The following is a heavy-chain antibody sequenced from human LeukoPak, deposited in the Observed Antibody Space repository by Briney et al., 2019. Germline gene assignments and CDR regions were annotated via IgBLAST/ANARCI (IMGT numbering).Heavy chain of an antibody. CDR1: GYTFTSYY. Sequence: SVKVSCKASGYTFTSYYMHWVRQAPGQGLEWMGGFIPIFGTANYAQKFQGRVTITTDESTSTAYMELSSLRSEDTAVYYCARVGGITGTTDWGQGTLVTVSS. CDR2: FIPIFGTA. CDR3: ARVGGITGTTD. D-gene: IGHD1-7*01. J-gene: IGHJ4*02. V-gene: IGHV1-69*05.